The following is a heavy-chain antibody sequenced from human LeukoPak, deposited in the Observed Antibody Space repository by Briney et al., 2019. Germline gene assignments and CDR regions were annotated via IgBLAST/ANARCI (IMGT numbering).Heavy chain of an antibody. V-gene: IGHV3-30*02. D-gene: IGHD5-18*01. J-gene: IGHJ4*02. Sequence: GSLRLSCAASGFTFSSFGMHWIRQAPGKGLEWVAFIRFDGSNKYYADSVKGRFTISRDNSKNTLYLQMNSLRAEDTAVYYCAKDWGRAFSYGLQYWGQGTLVTVSS. CDR1: GFTFSSFG. CDR3: AKDWGRAFSYGLQY. CDR2: IRFDGSNK.